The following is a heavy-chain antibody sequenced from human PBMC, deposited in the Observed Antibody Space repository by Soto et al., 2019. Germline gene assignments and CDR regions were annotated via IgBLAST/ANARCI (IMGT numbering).Heavy chain of an antibody. CDR2: INHDGSDK. J-gene: IGHJ5*02. V-gene: IGHV3-7*01. CDR1: GFTLNNYW. Sequence: GGSLRLSCVASGFTLNNYWVTWVRQAPGKGLEWVANINHDGSDKYYVDSVKGRFTISRDNTKNSLYLQMNSLRAEDTAFYYCARDFGNPKGRLDHWGQGILVTVSS. D-gene: IGHD3-10*01. CDR3: ARDFGNPKGRLDH.